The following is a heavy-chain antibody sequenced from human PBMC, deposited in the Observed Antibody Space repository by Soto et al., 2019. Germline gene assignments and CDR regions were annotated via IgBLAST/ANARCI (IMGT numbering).Heavy chain of an antibody. Sequence: ASVKVSCKASGYTFTSYYMHWVRQAPGQGLEWLGIINLSGGSTSYAHKFQGRVTMTRDSSTSSVYMKLSSLRSEDTAVYFCARVRYYDFWSGYYSSYGMDVWGQGTTVTVSS. CDR1: GYTFTSYY. D-gene: IGHD3-3*01. J-gene: IGHJ6*02. CDR2: INLSGGST. V-gene: IGHV1-46*01. CDR3: ARVRYYDFWSGYYSSYGMDV.